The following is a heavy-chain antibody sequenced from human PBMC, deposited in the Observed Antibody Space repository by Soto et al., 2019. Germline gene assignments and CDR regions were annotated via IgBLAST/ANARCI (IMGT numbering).Heavy chain of an antibody. D-gene: IGHD3-10*01. CDR3: ARKYYYGAGTLDY. Sequence: GESLKISCKGSGYTFTNYWIGWVRQMPGKGLEWMGIIYPGDSEARYSPSFQGQVTMSADKSISTAYLQWSSLKASDSAMYYCARKYYYGAGTLDYWGQGTLVTVSS. CDR2: IYPGDSEA. V-gene: IGHV5-51*01. J-gene: IGHJ4*02. CDR1: GYTFTNYW.